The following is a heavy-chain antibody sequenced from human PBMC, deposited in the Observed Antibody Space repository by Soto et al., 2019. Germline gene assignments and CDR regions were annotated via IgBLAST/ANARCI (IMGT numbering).Heavy chain of an antibody. CDR2: IFTGGST. D-gene: IGHD6-19*01. Sequence: GSLRLSCAASGFTVSSNYMSWVRQAPGKGLEWVSVIFTGGSTYYADSVKGRFTISRHSSMNTVYLQMDSLRAEDTAVYYCARDRQSSGWLDAFAIWGQGTMVTVSS. CDR1: GFTVSSNY. J-gene: IGHJ3*02. CDR3: ARDRQSSGWLDAFAI. V-gene: IGHV3-53*04.